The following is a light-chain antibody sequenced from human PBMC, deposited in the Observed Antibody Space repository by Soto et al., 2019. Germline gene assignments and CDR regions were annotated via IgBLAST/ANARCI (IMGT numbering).Light chain of an antibody. CDR2: AAS. CDR3: QQFNNYPLT. J-gene: IGKJ4*01. CDR1: QGIDSF. Sequence: DIQMPQSPCTMYQSXGPRLTITXXASQGIDSFLVWYQQIPGKAPKLLIYAASSLQSGVPSRFSGSGSGTDFTLTISSLQPEDFATYYCQQFNNYPLTFGGGTKVDNK. V-gene: IGKV1-9*01.